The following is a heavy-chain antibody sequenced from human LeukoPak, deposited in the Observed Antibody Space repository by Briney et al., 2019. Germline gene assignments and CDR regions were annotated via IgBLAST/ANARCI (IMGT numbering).Heavy chain of an antibody. D-gene: IGHD2-2*02. J-gene: IGHJ6*02. CDR3: ARGYLVPAAIRSYYYGMDV. V-gene: IGHV4-34*01. CDR1: GGSFSGYY. Sequence: SETPSLTCAVYGGSFSGYYWSWIRQPPGKGLEWIGEINHSGSTNYNPSLKSRVTISVDTSKNQFSLKLSSVTAADTAVYYCARGYLVPAAIRSYYYGMDVWGQGTTVTVSS. CDR2: INHSGST.